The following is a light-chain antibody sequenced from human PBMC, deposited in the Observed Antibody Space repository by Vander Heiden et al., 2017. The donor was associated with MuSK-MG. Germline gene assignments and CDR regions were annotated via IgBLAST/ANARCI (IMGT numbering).Light chain of an antibody. CDR1: QSVLYSSNNNNY. CDR3: QQYYSTPT. J-gene: IGKJ1*01. Sequence: DIVMTQSPDSLAVSLGERATINCKSSQSVLYSSNNNNYLAWYQQQPGKPPKLLIYWASTRESGVPDRFSGSGSGTDFTLTISSLQAEDVAVYYCQQYYSTPTFGQGTKVEIK. V-gene: IGKV4-1*01. CDR2: WAS.